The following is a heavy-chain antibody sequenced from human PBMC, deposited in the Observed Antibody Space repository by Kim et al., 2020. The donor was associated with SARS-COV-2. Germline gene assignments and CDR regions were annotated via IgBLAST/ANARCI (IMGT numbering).Heavy chain of an antibody. J-gene: IGHJ5*02. D-gene: IGHD2-2*01. V-gene: IGHV3-23*01. CDR2: ISGSGGST. CDR3: AKGAGYQLPEAGDWFDP. CDR1: GFTFSSYA. Sequence: GGSLRLSCAASGFTFSSYAMSWVRQAPGKGLEWVSAISGSGGSTYYADSVKGRFTISRDNSKNTLYLQMNSLRAEDTAVYYCAKGAGYQLPEAGDWFDPWGQGTLVTVSS.